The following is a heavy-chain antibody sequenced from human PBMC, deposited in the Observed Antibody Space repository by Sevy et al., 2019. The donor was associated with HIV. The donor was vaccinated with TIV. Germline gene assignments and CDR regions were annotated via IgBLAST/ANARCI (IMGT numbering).Heavy chain of an antibody. D-gene: IGHD4-17*01. V-gene: IGHV3-21*01. CDR2: ISSISSYI. Sequence: GGSLRLSCAGSGFTFNSHTMNWVRQAPGKGLEWVSSISSISSYIYYGDSVKGRFTISRVNAKSSLFLQMNSLRAEDTAIYFCARVKDYGDYGAFDIWGQGTMVTVSS. CDR1: GFTFNSHT. CDR3: ARVKDYGDYGAFDI. J-gene: IGHJ3*02.